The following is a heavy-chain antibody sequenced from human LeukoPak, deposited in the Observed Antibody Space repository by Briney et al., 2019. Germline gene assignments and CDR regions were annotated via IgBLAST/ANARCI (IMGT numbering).Heavy chain of an antibody. CDR2: ISSSSSYM. Sequence: PGGSLRLSCAASGFTFSSYTMNWVRQAPGKGLEWVSSISSSSSYMFYADSVKGRFTISRDNTKNSLYLQMNSLRAEDTAVYYCARVRDLYRDYWGQGTLVTVSS. V-gene: IGHV3-21*01. J-gene: IGHJ4*02. D-gene: IGHD2-2*02. CDR3: ARVRDLYRDY. CDR1: GFTFSSYT.